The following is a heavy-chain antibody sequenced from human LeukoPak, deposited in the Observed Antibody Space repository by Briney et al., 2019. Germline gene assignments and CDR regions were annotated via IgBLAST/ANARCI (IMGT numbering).Heavy chain of an antibody. CDR3: AKDVTRVITGFFDY. CDR1: GFTFSSYG. D-gene: IGHD3-22*01. Sequence: GGSLRLSCAASGFTFSSYGMHWVRQAPGKGLEWVAVIWYDGSNKYYADSVKGRFTISRDNSKNTLYLQMNSLRAEDTAVYYCAKDVTRVITGFFDYWGQGTLVTVSS. V-gene: IGHV3-33*06. J-gene: IGHJ4*02. CDR2: IWYDGSNK.